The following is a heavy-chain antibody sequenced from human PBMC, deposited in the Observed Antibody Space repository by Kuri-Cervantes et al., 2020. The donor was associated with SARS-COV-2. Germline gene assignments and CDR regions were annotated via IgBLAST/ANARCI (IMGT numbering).Heavy chain of an antibody. J-gene: IGHJ3*02. CDR2: INPNSGGT. CDR1: GYTFTGYY. CDR3: ARALGVPAATPGEI. V-gene: IGHV1-2*02. D-gene: IGHD2-2*01. Sequence: ASVKVSCKASGYTFTGYYMHWVRQAPGQGLEWMGWINPNSGGTNYAQKFQGRVTMTRDTSISTAYMELSRLRSDDTAVYYCARALGVPAATPGEIWGQGTVVTVSS.